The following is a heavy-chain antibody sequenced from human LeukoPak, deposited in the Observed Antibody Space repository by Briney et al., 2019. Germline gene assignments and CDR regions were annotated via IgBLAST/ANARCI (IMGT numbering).Heavy chain of an antibody. Sequence: GGSLRLSSVVSGFTLSSRWMMWVRQAPGKGLEWMTNRNRDGSEKNYVDSVKGRFTISRDSSKNTLYLEMNSLRAEDTAVYSCARDRRRVGATSLDYWGQGTLVTVSS. J-gene: IGHJ4*02. CDR1: GFTLSSRW. V-gene: IGHV3-7*03. CDR2: RNRDGSEK. CDR3: ARDRRRVGATSLDY. D-gene: IGHD1-26*01.